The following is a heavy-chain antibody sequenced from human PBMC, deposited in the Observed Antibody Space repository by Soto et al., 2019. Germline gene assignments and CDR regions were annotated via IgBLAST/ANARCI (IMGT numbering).Heavy chain of an antibody. V-gene: IGHV4-39*07. CDR3: ARGGDYYYYGMDV. J-gene: IGHJ6*02. CDR1: GGSISSSSYY. CDR2: IYYSGST. Sequence: PSETLSLTCTVSGGSISSSSYYWGWIRQPPGKGLEWIGSIYYSGSTYYNPSLKSRVTISVDRSKNQFSLKLSSVTAADTAVYYCARGGDYYYYGMDVWGQGTTVTVSS.